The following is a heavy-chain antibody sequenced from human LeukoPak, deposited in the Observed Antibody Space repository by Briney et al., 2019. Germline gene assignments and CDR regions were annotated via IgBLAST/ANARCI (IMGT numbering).Heavy chain of an antibody. CDR2: IYYSGST. J-gene: IGHJ4*02. Sequence: SETLSLTCAVSGGSISSGGYSWSWIRQPPGKGLEWIGYIYYSGSTNYNPSLKSRVTISVDTSKNQFSLKLSSVTAADTAVYYCARWPDYWGQGTLVTVSS. V-gene: IGHV4-61*08. CDR3: ARWPDY. CDR1: GGSISSGGYS.